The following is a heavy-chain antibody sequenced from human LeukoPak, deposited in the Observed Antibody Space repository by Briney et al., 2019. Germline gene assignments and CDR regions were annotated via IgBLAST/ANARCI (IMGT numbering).Heavy chain of an antibody. CDR1: GGSFSGYY. CDR3: ARPARLRYFED. Sequence: SETLSLTCAVYGGSFSGYYWSWIRQPPGKGLEWIGEINHSGSTNYNPSLKSRVTISVDTSKNQFSLKLSSVTAADTAVYYCARPARLRYFEDWGQGTLVTVSS. D-gene: IGHD3-9*01. V-gene: IGHV4-34*01. J-gene: IGHJ4*02. CDR2: INHSGST.